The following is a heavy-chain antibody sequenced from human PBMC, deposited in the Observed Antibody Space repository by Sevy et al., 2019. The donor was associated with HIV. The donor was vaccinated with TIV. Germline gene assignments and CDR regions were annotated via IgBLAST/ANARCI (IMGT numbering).Heavy chain of an antibody. D-gene: IGHD1-26*01. Sequence: GGSLRLSCAASGFTFRTYAFHWVRQTPGRGLEWIGLISSNGDNAFYANSVRGRFTISTDNSMNTLYLQMTSLTPDDTAVYYCERGPEWELTSFLSHWGQGTLVTVSS. CDR2: ISSNGDNA. CDR3: ERGPEWELTSFLSH. J-gene: IGHJ4*02. CDR1: GFTFRTYA. V-gene: IGHV3-30-3*01.